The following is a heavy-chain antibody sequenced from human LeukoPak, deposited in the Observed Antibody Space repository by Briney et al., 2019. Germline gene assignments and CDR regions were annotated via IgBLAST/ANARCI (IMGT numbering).Heavy chain of an antibody. CDR2: MNPSSGYT. Sequence: ASVKVSCKASGYTFTSYDINWVRQATGQGLEWMGWMNPSSGYTGYAQKFQGRVTMARNTSISTAYMELSSLRSEDTAVYYCARGISRWLFNWFDPWGQGTLVTASS. J-gene: IGHJ5*02. CDR1: GYTFTSYD. D-gene: IGHD5-24*01. CDR3: ARGISRWLFNWFDP. V-gene: IGHV1-8*01.